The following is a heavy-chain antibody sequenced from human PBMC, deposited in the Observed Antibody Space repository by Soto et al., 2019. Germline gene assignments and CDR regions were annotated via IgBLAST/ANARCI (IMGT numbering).Heavy chain of an antibody. CDR3: AKAARDCGGDCYSSYFDS. CDR2: ITGNAANT. J-gene: IGHJ4*02. D-gene: IGHD2-21*02. Sequence: GSLRLSCSASRFTFGGYATSWVRQAPGKGLEWVSGITGNAANTVYADSVKGRFTISRDNSKNALYLQLNSLRAEDTAVYFCAKAARDCGGDCYSSYFDSWGQGALVTVSS. V-gene: IGHV3-23*01. CDR1: RFTFGGYA.